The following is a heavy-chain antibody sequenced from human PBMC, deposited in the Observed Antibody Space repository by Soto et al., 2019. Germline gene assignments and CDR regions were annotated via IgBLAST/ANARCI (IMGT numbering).Heavy chain of an antibody. CDR3: ARAQGYCSGCSCDSGEQFDY. J-gene: IGHJ4*02. D-gene: IGHD2-15*01. CDR2: IIPIFGTA. CDR1: GGTFSSYA. Sequence: SVKVSCKASGGTFSSYAISWVRQAPGQGLEWMGGIIPIFGTANYAQKFQGRVTITADESTSTAYMELSSLRSEDTAVYYCARAQGYCSGCSCDSGEQFDYWRRGTLVTVSS. V-gene: IGHV1-69*13.